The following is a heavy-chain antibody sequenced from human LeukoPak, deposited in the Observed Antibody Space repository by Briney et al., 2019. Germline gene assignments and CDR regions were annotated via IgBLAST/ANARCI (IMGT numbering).Heavy chain of an antibody. V-gene: IGHV4-59*08. D-gene: IGHD2-8*01. CDR1: GGSVTSYY. CDR3: ARHIEGVDYY. Sequence: SETLSLTCTVSGGSVTSYYWSWIRQPPGKGLEWIGYIYYTGSTNYNPSLKSRVTISVDTSKNQFSLKLSSVTAADTAMYYCARHIEGVDYYWGQGALVTVSS. J-gene: IGHJ4*02. CDR2: IYYTGST.